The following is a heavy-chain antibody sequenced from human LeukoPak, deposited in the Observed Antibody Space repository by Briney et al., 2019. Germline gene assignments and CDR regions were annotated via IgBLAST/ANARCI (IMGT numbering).Heavy chain of an antibody. J-gene: IGHJ5*02. V-gene: IGHV1-46*01. D-gene: IGHD6-13*01. CDR2: INPSGGST. Sequence: ASVKVSCKASGYTFTSYYKHWVRQAPGQGLEWMGIINPSGGSTSYAQKFQGRVTMTRDTSTSTVYMELSSLRSEDTAVYYCARAPALIAAAGTWFDPWGQGTLVTVSS. CDR3: ARAPALIAAAGTWFDP. CDR1: GYTFTSYY.